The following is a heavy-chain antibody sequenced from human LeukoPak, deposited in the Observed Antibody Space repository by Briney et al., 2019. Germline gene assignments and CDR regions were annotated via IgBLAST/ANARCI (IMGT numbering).Heavy chain of an antibody. J-gene: IGHJ4*02. CDR3: AKCGNSGCHLIDY. D-gene: IGHD5-12*01. V-gene: IGHV3-23*01. Sequence: GGSLRLSCAASGFTFTTNAMSWVRQAPGKGLEWVSAISGRTGGTYYADSVRGRFTISRDNSKSTLYLQMDSLRAEDTAVYYCAKCGNSGCHLIDYWGQGTLVTVSS. CDR2: ISGRTGGT. CDR1: GFTFTTNA.